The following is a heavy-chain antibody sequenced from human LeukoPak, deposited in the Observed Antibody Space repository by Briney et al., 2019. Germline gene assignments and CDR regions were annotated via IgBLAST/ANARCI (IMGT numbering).Heavy chain of an antibody. CDR1: GGSFSGYY. CDR3: ARHQVATTHDAFDI. J-gene: IGHJ3*02. CDR2: INHSGST. V-gene: IGHV4-34*01. D-gene: IGHD5-12*01. Sequence: PSETLSLTCAVYGGSFSGYYWSWIRQPPGKGLEWIGEINHSGSTNYNPSLKSRVTISVDTSKNQFSLKLSSVTAADTAVYYCARHQVATTHDAFDIWGQGTTVTVSS.